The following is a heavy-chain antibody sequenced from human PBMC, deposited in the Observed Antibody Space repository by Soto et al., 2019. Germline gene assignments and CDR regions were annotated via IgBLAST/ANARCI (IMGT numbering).Heavy chain of an antibody. CDR3: AGSIVVVTAADY. CDR2: INAGNGNT. D-gene: IGHD2-21*02. Sequence: QVHLVQSGAAVKKPGASVKVSCKASGYTFTSYAMHWVRQAPGQRLEWMGWINAGNGNTKYSQKFQGRVTITRDTSASTAYMELSSLRSEDTAVYYCAGSIVVVTAADYWGQGTLVTVSS. V-gene: IGHV1-3*01. J-gene: IGHJ4*02. CDR1: GYTFTSYA.